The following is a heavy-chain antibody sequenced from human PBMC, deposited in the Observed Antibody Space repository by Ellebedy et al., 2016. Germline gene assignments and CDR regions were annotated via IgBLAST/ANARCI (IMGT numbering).Heavy chain of an antibody. Sequence: SETLSLXXTVSGGSISSGDYYWSWIRQPPGKGLEWIGYIYYSGSTNYNPSLKSRVTISVDTSKNQFSLKLSSVTAADTAVYYCARSQGDDILTGSDQPTPGYGMDVWGQGTTVTVSS. CDR3: ARSQGDDILTGSDQPTPGYGMDV. D-gene: IGHD3-9*01. J-gene: IGHJ6*02. V-gene: IGHV4-61*08. CDR2: IYYSGST. CDR1: GGSISSGDYY.